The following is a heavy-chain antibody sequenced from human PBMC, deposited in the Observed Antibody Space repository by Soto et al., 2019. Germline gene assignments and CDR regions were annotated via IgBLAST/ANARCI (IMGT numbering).Heavy chain of an antibody. D-gene: IGHD3-10*01. CDR2: INHSRST. V-gene: IGHV4-34*01. J-gene: IGHJ6*02. Sequence: PSETLSLTCAVYGGSFSGYYWSWIRQPPGKGLEWIGEINHSRSTNYNPALKSRVNLSVDTSKNQFSLKLSPVTAADTAVYYCARDRVSYYGIEVWGQGTTLTVSS. CDR3: ARDRVSYYGIEV. CDR1: GGSFSGYY.